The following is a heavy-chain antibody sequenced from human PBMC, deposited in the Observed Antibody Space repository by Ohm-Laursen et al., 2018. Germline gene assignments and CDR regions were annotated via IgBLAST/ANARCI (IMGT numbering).Heavy chain of an antibody. J-gene: IGHJ6*02. D-gene: IGHD3-3*01. CDR3: KIDYDFWSGSSYGMDV. V-gene: IGHV3-30*03. Sequence: SLRLSCAASGFTFSSYGMHWVRQAPGKGLEWVAVISYDGSNKYYANSVKGRFTISRDNSKNTLYLQMNSLRVEDTAVYYCKIDYDFWSGSSYGMDVWGQGTTVTVSS. CDR2: ISYDGSNK. CDR1: GFTFSSYG.